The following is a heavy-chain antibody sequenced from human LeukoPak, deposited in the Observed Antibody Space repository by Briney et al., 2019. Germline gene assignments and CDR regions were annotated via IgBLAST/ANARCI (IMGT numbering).Heavy chain of an antibody. CDR2: XNHSGST. V-gene: IGHV4-34*01. J-gene: IGHJ3*02. CDR3: ARGRRYYYDSSGYWEAFDI. D-gene: IGHD3-22*01. Sequence: PSETLSLTCAVYGGSFSGYYWSWIRQPPGKGLXXXXXXNHSGSTNYNPSLKSRVTISVDTSKNQFSLKLSSVTAADTAVYYCARGRRYYYDSSGYWEAFDIWGQGTMVTVSS. CDR1: GGSFSGYY.